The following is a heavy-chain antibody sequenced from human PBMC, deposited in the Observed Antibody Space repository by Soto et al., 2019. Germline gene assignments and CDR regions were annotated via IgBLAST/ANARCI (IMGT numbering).Heavy chain of an antibody. V-gene: IGHV6-1*01. CDR3: ARSEEDSDYYYYGMDV. Sequence: SQTLSHTCVGSGDTVSSNSVAWNWVRQSPSRGLEWLGRTYYRSRWYSDYAVSVRSRIDINADTSKNQVSLQLNSVTPEDTAVYYCARSEEDSDYYYYGMDVWGQGTTFPVSS. CDR1: GDTVSSNSVA. J-gene: IGHJ6*01. D-gene: IGHD2-15*01. CDR2: TYYRSRWYS.